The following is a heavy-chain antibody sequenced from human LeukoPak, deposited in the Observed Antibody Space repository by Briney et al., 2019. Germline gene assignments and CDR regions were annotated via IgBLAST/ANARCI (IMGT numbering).Heavy chain of an antibody. V-gene: IGHV3-66*01. J-gene: IGHJ4*02. CDR3: ARNIPVTRWGY. CDR2: IYSGGST. Sequence: ETLSLTCTVSGGSISSSSYYWGWIRQPPGKGLEWVSVIYSGGSTYYADSVKGRFTISRDNSKNTVYLQMNSLRAEDTAVYYCARNIPVTRWGYWGQGTLVTVSS. CDR1: GGSISSSSYY. D-gene: IGHD2-21*01.